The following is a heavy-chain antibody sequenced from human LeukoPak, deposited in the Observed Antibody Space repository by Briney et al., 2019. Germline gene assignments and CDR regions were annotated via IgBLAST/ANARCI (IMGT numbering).Heavy chain of an antibody. J-gene: IGHJ4*02. CDR2: ISGSGGST. Sequence: GSLRLSCAASGFTFSSYAMSWVRQAPGKGLEWVSAISGSGGSTYYADSVKGRFTISRDNSKNTLYLQMNSLRAEDTAVYYCASQNYYDSSGYLNWGQGTLVTVSS. D-gene: IGHD3-22*01. CDR1: GFTFSSYA. V-gene: IGHV3-23*01. CDR3: ASQNYYDSSGYLN.